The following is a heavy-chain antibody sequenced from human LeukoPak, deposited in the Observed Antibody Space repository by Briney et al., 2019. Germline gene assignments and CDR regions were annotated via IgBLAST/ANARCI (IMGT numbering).Heavy chain of an antibody. J-gene: IGHJ4*02. V-gene: IGHV1-18*01. Sequence: ASVKVSCKASGYSFTSYGISWLRQAPGQGLEWMGWISAYNGNTDYAQKLQGRVTMTTDTSTSTAYMELRSLRCDDTAVYYCARASGGYYYGAPRGQGTLVTVSS. D-gene: IGHD3-22*01. CDR3: ARASGGYYYGAP. CDR2: ISAYNGNT. CDR1: GYSFTSYG.